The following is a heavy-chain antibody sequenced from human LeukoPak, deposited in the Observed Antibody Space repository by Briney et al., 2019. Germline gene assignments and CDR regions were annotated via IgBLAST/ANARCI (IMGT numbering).Heavy chain of an antibody. CDR2: IYYSGST. CDR3: ARPYSSGWRGAFDI. J-gene: IGHJ3*02. CDR1: GGSTSSYY. Sequence: PSETLSLTCTVSGGSTSSYYWSWIRQPPGKGLEWIGNIYYSGSTNYNPSLKSRVTISVDTSKNQFSLRLNSVTAADTAVYYCARPYSSGWRGAFDIWGQGTMLTVSS. D-gene: IGHD6-25*01. V-gene: IGHV4-59*01.